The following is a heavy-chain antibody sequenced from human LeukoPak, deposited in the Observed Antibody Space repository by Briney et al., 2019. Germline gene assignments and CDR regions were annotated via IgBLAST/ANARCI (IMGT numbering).Heavy chain of an antibody. CDR1: GGTFSSYA. CDR2: IIPIFGTA. CDR3: ASTSTGTTGEFDY. D-gene: IGHD1-1*01. V-gene: IGHV1-69*13. J-gene: IGHJ4*02. Sequence: SVKVSCKASGGTFSSYAISWVRQAPGQGLEWMGGIIPIFGTANYAQKFQGRVTITADESTSTAYMELSGLRSEDTAVYYCASTSTGTTGEFDYWGQGTLVTVSS.